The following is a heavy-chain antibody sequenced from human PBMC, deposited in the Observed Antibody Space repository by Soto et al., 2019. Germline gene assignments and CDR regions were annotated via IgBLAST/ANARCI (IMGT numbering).Heavy chain of an antibody. J-gene: IGHJ6*02. CDR3: ASVMVRGVLSYYYYGMDV. CDR1: GDSITSGVHY. D-gene: IGHD3-10*01. CDR2: IFYSGPT. Sequence: SETLSLTCTVSGDSITSGVHYWSWIRQLPGKGLEWIGYIFYSGPTYYNPSLKSRVAISVDTSKNQFSLKLSSVTAADTAVYYCASVMVRGVLSYYYYGMDVWGQGTTVTVSS. V-gene: IGHV4-31*03.